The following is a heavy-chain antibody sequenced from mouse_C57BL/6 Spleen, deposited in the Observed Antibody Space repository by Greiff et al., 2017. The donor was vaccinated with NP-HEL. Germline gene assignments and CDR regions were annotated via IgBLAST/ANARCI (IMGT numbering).Heavy chain of an antibody. Sequence: VQLVESGAELVKPGASVKISCKASGYAFSSYWMNWVKQRPGKGLEWIGQIYPGDGDTNYNGKFKGKATLTADKSSSTAYMQLSSLTSEDSAVYFCARSTMAPTRFAYWGQGTLVTVSA. CDR2: IYPGDGDT. D-gene: IGHD2-2*01. V-gene: IGHV1-80*01. CDR1: GYAFSSYW. CDR3: ARSTMAPTRFAY. J-gene: IGHJ3*01.